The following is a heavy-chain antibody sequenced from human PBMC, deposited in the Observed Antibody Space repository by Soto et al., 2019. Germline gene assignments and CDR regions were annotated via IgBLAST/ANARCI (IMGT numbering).Heavy chain of an antibody. CDR1: GFTVSSNY. CDR2: IYSGGST. V-gene: IGHV3-53*01. Sequence: LSLTCAASGFTVSSNYMSWVRQAPGKGLEWVSVIYSGGSTYYADSVKGRFTISRDNSKNTLYLQMNSLRAEDTAVYYCARSHYYDSSGYYGLGYWGQGTLVTVSS. CDR3: ARSHYYDSSGYYGLGY. D-gene: IGHD3-22*01. J-gene: IGHJ4*02.